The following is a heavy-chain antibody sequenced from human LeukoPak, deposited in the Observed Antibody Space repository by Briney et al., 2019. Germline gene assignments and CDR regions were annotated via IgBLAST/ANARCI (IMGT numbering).Heavy chain of an antibody. CDR2: TYYRSTWYN. V-gene: IGHV6-1*01. CDR1: GDSVSSNSVT. D-gene: IGHD2-2*01. Sequence: SQTLSLTCAISGDSVSSNSVTWNWIRQSPSRGFEWLGRTYYRSTWYNDYAVSVRGRITVNPDTSKNQFSLHLNSVTPEDTAVYYCARRLTQYDCFDPWGQGILVTVSS. CDR3: ARRLTQYDCFDP. J-gene: IGHJ5*02.